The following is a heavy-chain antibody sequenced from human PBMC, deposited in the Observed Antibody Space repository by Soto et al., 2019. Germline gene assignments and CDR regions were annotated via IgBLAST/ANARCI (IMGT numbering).Heavy chain of an antibody. Sequence: SETLSLTCTVSGASITGSFFWSWIRQPAGKGLEWIGRFSLSGTTNYNPSLRSRVTMSADVSKNQFSLRLTSVTAADTALYYCARGMTPPGAPAWYYFDSWGQGTLVTVS. CDR2: FSLSGTT. V-gene: IGHV4-4*07. CDR3: ARGMTPPGAPAWYYFDS. CDR1: GASITGSFF. J-gene: IGHJ4*02. D-gene: IGHD2-8*02.